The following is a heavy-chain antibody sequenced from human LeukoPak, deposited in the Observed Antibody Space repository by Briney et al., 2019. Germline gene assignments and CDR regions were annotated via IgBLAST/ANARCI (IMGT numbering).Heavy chain of an antibody. CDR2: VYYTGNT. D-gene: IGHD2-15*01. V-gene: IGHV4-59*08. J-gene: IGHJ4*02. Sequence: SETLSLTCAVYGGSFSGYYWSWIRQPPGKGLEWIGYVYYTGNTNHNPSLQSRVTISVDTSKNQFSLKLSSVTAADTAVYFCARRVAIKPRYYFDYWGQGILVTVSS. CDR1: GGSFSGYY. CDR3: ARRVAIKPRYYFDY.